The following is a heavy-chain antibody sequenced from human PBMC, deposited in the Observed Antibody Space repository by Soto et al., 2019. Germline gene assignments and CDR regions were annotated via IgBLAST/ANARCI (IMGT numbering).Heavy chain of an antibody. Sequence: ASVKVSCKASGYSFTDYHIHWVRQAPGQGLEWLGRINPKSGGTSTAQKFQGWVTMTTDTSISTASMELTRLTSDDTAIYYCARGNSTDCSNGVCSFFYNHDMDVWGQGTTVTVSS. J-gene: IGHJ6*02. V-gene: IGHV1-2*04. CDR1: GYSFTDYH. D-gene: IGHD2-8*01. CDR2: INPKSGGT. CDR3: ARGNSTDCSNGVCSFFYNHDMDV.